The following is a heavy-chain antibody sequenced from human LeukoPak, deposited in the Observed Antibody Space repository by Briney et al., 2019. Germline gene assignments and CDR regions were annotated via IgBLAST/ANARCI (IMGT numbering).Heavy chain of an antibody. V-gene: IGHV4-61*02. CDR2: VYHRERT. D-gene: IGHD3-3*01. J-gene: IGHJ4*02. CDR1: GGSISSDYYY. CDR3: ARDIKYDFWSGYHRDYFDY. Sequence: SETLSLTCTVSGGSISSDYYYWSWIRQPAGTRLEWIGRVYHRERTDYNPSLQSRVTISVDTSKNQFSLKLNYVTAADTAVYYCARDIKYDFWSGYHRDYFDYWGQGTLVTVSS.